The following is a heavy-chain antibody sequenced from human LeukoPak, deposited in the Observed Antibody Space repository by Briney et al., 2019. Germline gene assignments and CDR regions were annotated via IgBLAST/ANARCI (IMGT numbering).Heavy chain of an antibody. Sequence: PGGSLRLSCAASGFTFSSYAMHWVRQAPGKGLEYVSAISSNGGSTYYANSVKGRFTISRDNSKNTLYLQMNSLRAEDTAVYYCAKGRYFDWLSDFDYWGQGTLVTVSS. J-gene: IGHJ4*02. CDR2: ISSNGGST. D-gene: IGHD3-9*01. CDR3: AKGRYFDWLSDFDY. CDR1: GFTFSSYA. V-gene: IGHV3-64*01.